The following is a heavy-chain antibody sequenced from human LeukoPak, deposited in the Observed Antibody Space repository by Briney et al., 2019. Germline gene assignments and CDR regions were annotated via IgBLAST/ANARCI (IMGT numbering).Heavy chain of an antibody. CDR2: ISIYNGKI. J-gene: IGHJ3*02. CDR3: ARWDYYDSRTFDI. V-gene: IGHV1-18*01. D-gene: IGHD3-22*01. CDR1: GYTFTSYA. Sequence: GASVKVSCKASGYTFTSYAMNWVRQAPGQGLEWMGWISIYNGKINYAQKFQGRVTMTTDTSTSTAYMELRSLRSDDTAVYYCARWDYYDSRTFDIWGQGTMVTVS.